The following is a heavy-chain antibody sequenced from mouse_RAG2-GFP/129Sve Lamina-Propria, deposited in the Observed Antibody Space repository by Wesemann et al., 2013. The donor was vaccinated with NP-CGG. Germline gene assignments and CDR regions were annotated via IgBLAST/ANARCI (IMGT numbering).Heavy chain of an antibody. CDR3: ARRGLTGTSVDYFDY. CDR1: GYTFTDYN. J-gene: IGHJ2*01. Sequence: EVQLQQSGPELVKPGASVKIPCKASGYTFTDYNMDWVKQSHGKSLEWIGDINPNNGGTIYNQKFKGKATLTVDKSSSTAYMELRSLTSEDTAVYYCARRGLTGTSVDYFDYWGQGTTLTVSS. V-gene: IGHV1-18*01. CDR2: INPNNGGT. D-gene: IGHD4-1*01.